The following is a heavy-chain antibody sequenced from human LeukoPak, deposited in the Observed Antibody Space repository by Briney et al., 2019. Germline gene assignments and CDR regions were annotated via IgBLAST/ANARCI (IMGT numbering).Heavy chain of an antibody. CDR2: ISAYYGNT. CDR1: GYTFTSYG. V-gene: IGHV1-18*01. D-gene: IGHD5-24*01. CDR3: ARGGGSGDGYNFDYYYGMDV. Sequence: ASVKVSCKASGYTFTSYGISWVRQAPGQGLEWMGWISAYYGNTNYAQKLQGRVTMTTDTSTSTAYMELRSLRSDDTAVYYCARGGGSGDGYNFDYYYGMDVWGQGTTVTVSS. J-gene: IGHJ6*02.